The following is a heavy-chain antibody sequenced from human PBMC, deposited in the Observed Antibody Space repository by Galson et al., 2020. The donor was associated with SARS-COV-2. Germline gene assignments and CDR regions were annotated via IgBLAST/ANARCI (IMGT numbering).Heavy chain of an antibody. CDR1: GFTFSSYG. J-gene: IGHJ6*02. CDR2: IYSGGST. V-gene: IGHV3-53*04. D-gene: IGHD3-3*01. CDR3: ARDQDFEGMDV. Sequence: TGGSLRLSCAASGFTFSSYGMHWVRQAPGKGLEWVSVIYSGGSTYYADSVKGRFTISRHNSKNTLYLQMNSLRAEDTAVYYCARDQDFEGMDVWGQGTTVTVSS.